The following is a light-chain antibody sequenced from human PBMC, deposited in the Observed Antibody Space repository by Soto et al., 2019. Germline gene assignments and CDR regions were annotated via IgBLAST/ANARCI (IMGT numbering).Light chain of an antibody. J-gene: IGKJ1*01. V-gene: IGKV1-5*03. Sequence: DSQMTQSPSTLSGSVGDRVTITCRASQTISSWLAWYQQKPGKAPKLLIYKASTLKSGVPSRFSGSGSGTEFTLTISSLQPDDLATYYCQHYKSYSEAFGQGTKVDIK. CDR2: KAS. CDR3: QHYKSYSEA. CDR1: QTISSW.